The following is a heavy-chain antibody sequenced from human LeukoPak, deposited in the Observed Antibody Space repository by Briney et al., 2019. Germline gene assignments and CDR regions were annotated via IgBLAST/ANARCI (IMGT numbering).Heavy chain of an antibody. Sequence: GGSLRLSCAASGFIFDNYAMHWVRQAPGQGPEWLSLMRGDANTTYYGDSMKGRITISRDNSKNSLHLHMNSLRTEDPALYYCTKDIGTGWDLDYWGQGTLVTVSS. CDR3: TKDIGTGWDLDY. D-gene: IGHD1-26*01. CDR1: GFIFDNYA. CDR2: MRGDANTT. V-gene: IGHV3-43*02. J-gene: IGHJ4*02.